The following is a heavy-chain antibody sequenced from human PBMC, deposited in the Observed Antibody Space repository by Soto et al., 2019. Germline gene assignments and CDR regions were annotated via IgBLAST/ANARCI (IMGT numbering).Heavy chain of an antibody. CDR1: VFTFSSYT. Sequence: GWSLRLSCSASVFTFSSYTLNWFRRAPGKGLEWVATSSDRRTGNTHYSDSVRGRFTLSRDYSRNILFLQMDSLRADDTALYYCTTWLTAHFDYWGRGTQVTVSS. CDR2: SSDRRTGNT. D-gene: IGHD2-21*02. V-gene: IGHV3-23*01. CDR3: TTWLTAHFDY. J-gene: IGHJ4*02.